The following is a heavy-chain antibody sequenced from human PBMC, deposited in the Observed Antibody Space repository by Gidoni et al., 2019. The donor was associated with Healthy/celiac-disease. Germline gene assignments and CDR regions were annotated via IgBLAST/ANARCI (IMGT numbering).Heavy chain of an antibody. CDR1: GGSFSGYY. J-gene: IGHJ6*02. V-gene: IGHV4-34*01. Sequence: QVQLQQWGAGLLKPSETLSLTCAVYGGSFSGYYWSWIRQPPGKGLAWIGEINHSGSTNYNPSLKSRVTISVDTSKNQFSLKLSSVTAADTAVYYCARGITIVVVPAVYYYYGMDVWGQGTTVTVSS. CDR3: ARGITIVVVPAVYYYYGMDV. D-gene: IGHD2-2*01. CDR2: INHSGST.